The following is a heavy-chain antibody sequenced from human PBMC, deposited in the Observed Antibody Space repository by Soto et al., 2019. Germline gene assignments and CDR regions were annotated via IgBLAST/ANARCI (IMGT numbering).Heavy chain of an antibody. D-gene: IGHD6-6*01. CDR2: ISSGSGSE. Sequence: EVKVVESGGGLVKPGGSLRLSCAASGFTFSSYNTNWVRQAPGKGLEWVSSISSGSGSEHYADSVKGRFTISGDNAKNSLYLQMNSLRAEDTAIYYCARDGIAARAYYYHMDVWGKGTTVTVSS. CDR3: ARDGIAARAYYYHMDV. J-gene: IGHJ6*03. CDR1: GFTFSSYN. V-gene: IGHV3-21*01.